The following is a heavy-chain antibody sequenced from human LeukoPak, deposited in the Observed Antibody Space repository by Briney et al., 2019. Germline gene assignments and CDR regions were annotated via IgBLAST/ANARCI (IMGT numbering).Heavy chain of an antibody. CDR1: GYTFTAYY. CDR3: ARGRSSSWPYYFDY. J-gene: IGHJ4*02. Sequence: ASVKVSCKASGYTFTAYYIHWVRQAPGQGLEWMGWISAYNGNTNYAQKLQGRVTMTTDTSTSTAYMELRSLRSDDTAVYYCARGRSSSWPYYFDYWGQGTLVTVSS. V-gene: IGHV1-18*04. CDR2: ISAYNGNT. D-gene: IGHD6-13*01.